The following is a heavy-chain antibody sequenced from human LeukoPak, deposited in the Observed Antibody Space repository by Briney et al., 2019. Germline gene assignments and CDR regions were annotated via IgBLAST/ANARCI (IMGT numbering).Heavy chain of an antibody. J-gene: IGHJ4*02. V-gene: IGHV4-31*03. D-gene: IGHD3-10*01. Sequence: PSETLSLTCTVSGGSISSGGYYRSWIRQHPGKGLEWIGYIYYSGSTYYNPSLKSRVTISVDTSKNQFSLKLSSVTAADTAVYYCARAVGSGSYNFDYWGQGTLVTVSS. CDR3: ARAVGSGSYNFDY. CDR1: GGSISSGGYY. CDR2: IYYSGST.